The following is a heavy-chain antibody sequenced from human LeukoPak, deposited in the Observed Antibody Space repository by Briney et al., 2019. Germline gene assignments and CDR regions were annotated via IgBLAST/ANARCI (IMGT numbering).Heavy chain of an antibody. V-gene: IGHV3-23*01. CDR3: AKFPGIDY. Sequence: EPLRLPWVSTVGTLSSSAMSGFPRPPGKGRRWVGTIIGMEGRTYSADSVKGRFTISRDNSKNTLYLQLNSLRAEDTAVYYCAKFPGIDYWGQGTLVTVSS. D-gene: IGHD6-13*01. CDR1: VGTLSSSA. J-gene: IGHJ4*02. CDR2: IIGMEGRT.